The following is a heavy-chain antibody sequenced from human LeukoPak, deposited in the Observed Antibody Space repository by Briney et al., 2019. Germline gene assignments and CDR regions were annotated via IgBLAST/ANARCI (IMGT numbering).Heavy chain of an antibody. J-gene: IGHJ6*02. Sequence: GVLRLSCAASGFTFSSYAMSWVRQAPGKGLEWVSAISGSGGSTYYADSVKGRFTISRDNSKNTLYLQMNSLRAEDTAVYYCAKYAVRGEVPYYGMDVWGQGTTVTVYS. V-gene: IGHV3-23*01. CDR1: GFTFSSYA. CDR2: ISGSGGST. CDR3: AKYAVRGEVPYYGMDV. D-gene: IGHD3-10*01.